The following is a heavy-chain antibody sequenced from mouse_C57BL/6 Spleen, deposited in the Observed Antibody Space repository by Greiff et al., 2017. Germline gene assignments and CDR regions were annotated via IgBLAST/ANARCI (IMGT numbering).Heavy chain of an antibody. CDR3: ARSWDGWYFDV. CDR1: GYTFTSYW. V-gene: IGHV1-52*01. Sequence: QVQLQQPGAELVRPGSSVKLSCKASGYTFTSYWMHWVKQRPIQGLEWIGNIDPSDSETHYNQKFKDKGTLTVDKSSSTAYMQLSSLTSEDSAVYYCARSWDGWYFDVWGTGTTVTVSS. CDR2: IDPSDSET. D-gene: IGHD4-1*01. J-gene: IGHJ1*03.